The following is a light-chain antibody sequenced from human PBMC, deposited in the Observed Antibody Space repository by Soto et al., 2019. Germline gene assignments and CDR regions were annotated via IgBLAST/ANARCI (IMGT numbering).Light chain of an antibody. CDR2: EAS. Sequence: DIQMTQSPSSLSASVGDRVTITCRASEGIRNDLGWYQQKPGKAPKFLIYEASSLESGVPSRFSGSGSGTEFTLTISGLQPDDFATYYCQQYKSYPLTFGQGTKVDI. CDR3: QQYKSYPLT. V-gene: IGKV1-17*01. J-gene: IGKJ1*01. CDR1: EGIRND.